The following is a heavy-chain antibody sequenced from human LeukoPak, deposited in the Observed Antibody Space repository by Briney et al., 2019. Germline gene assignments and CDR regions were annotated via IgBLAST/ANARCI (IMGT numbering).Heavy chain of an antibody. V-gene: IGHV4-59*08. D-gene: IGHD4-17*01. CDR1: GGSISSCY. Sequence: TSETLSLTCTVSGGSISSCYWSWIRQPPGKGLEWIGYIYYSGSTSYNPSLKSRVTIPVDTSKDQFSLKLSSVTAADTAVYYCARADYGDYFDYWGQGTLVTVSS. J-gene: IGHJ4*02. CDR2: IYYSGST. CDR3: ARADYGDYFDY.